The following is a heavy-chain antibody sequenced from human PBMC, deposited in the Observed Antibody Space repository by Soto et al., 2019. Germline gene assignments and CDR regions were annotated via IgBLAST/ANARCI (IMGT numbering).Heavy chain of an antibody. D-gene: IGHD3-22*01. CDR1: GFTFSGYA. V-gene: IGHV3-30-3*01. J-gene: IGHJ4*02. CDR3: AREHYDSSGYYRIDS. CDR2: IGYDGSLE. Sequence: QVRLVESGGGVAQPGRSLRVSCAASGFTFSGYAMHWVRQAPGKGLEWVAIIGYDGSLESYAESVKGRFTISRDNSNNTLFLLMNSLRPEDTAVYYCAREHYDSSGYYRIDSWGQGTLVTVSS.